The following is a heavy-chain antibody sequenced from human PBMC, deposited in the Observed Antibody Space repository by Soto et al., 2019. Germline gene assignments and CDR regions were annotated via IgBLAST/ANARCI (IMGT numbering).Heavy chain of an antibody. J-gene: IGHJ6*02. V-gene: IGHV3-73*01. CDR3: TRQQPAWDYYYYGMDV. CDR1: GFTFSGPA. Sequence: GGSLRLSCAASGFTFSGPAMHWVRQASGKGLEWVGRIRSKANSYATAYAASVKGRFTISRDDSKNTAYLQMNSLKTEDTAVYYCTRQQPAWDYYYYGMDVWGQGATVTVSS. CDR2: IRSKANSYAT.